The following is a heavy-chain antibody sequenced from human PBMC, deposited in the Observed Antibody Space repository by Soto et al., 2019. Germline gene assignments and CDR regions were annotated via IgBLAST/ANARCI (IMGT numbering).Heavy chain of an antibody. V-gene: IGHV3-15*01. D-gene: IGHD2-2*01. CDR2: IKSKTDGGTT. CDR1: GFTFNNAW. J-gene: IGHJ5*02. Sequence: GGSLRLSCAASGFTFNNAWMSWVRQAPGKGLEWVGRIKSKTDGGTTDYAAPVKGRFTISRDDSKNTVYLQMNSLKTEDTAVYYCTTAIVVPRFDPWGQGTLVTVSP. CDR3: TTAIVVPRFDP.